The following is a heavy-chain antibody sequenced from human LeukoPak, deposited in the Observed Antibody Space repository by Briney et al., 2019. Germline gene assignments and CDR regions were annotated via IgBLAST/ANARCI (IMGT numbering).Heavy chain of an antibody. D-gene: IGHD5-18*01. CDR3: ARDTAMVNALDI. CDR2: IYYSGST. Sequence: SQTLSLTCTVSGGSISSGDYYWSWIRQPSGKGLEWIGYIYYSGSTYYNPSLKSRVTISVDTSKNQFSLKLSSVTAADTAVYYCARDTAMVNALDIWGQGTMVTVSS. J-gene: IGHJ3*02. V-gene: IGHV4-30-4*01. CDR1: GGSISSGDYY.